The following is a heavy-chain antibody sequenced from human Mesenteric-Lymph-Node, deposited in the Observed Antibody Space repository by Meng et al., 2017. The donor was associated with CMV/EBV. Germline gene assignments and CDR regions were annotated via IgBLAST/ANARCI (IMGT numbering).Heavy chain of an antibody. D-gene: IGHD5-24*01. CDR3: AREWGGRDGYKCLDY. CDR1: GGSISSGGYY. J-gene: IGHJ4*02. Sequence: SETLSLTCTVSGGSISSGGYYWSWIRQLPGKGLEWIGYIYYSENAYYNPSLKSRVSLSVDTSKNQFFLNLDSVTAADTAVYYCAREWGGRDGYKCLDYWGQGTLVTVSS. V-gene: IGHV4-31*03. CDR2: IYYSENA.